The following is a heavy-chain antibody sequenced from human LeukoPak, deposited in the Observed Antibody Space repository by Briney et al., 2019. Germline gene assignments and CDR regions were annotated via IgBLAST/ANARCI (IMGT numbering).Heavy chain of an antibody. CDR2: IKQDESEK. Sequence: GGSLRLSCAASGFTFSSYWMSWVRQAPGMGLEWVANIKQDESEKYYVDSVEGRFTISRDNAKNSLYLQMNSLRAEDTAVYYCARIVPYSGSHWGLDYWGQGTLVTVSS. CDR1: GFTFSSYW. V-gene: IGHV3-7*01. J-gene: IGHJ4*02. D-gene: IGHD1-26*01. CDR3: ARIVPYSGSHWGLDY.